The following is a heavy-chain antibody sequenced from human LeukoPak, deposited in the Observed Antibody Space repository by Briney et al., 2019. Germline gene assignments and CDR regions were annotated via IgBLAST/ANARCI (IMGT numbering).Heavy chain of an antibody. CDR3: AKGEYSSSSQVFDY. D-gene: IGHD6-6*01. CDR1: GFSFSTYG. J-gene: IGHJ4*02. CDR2: IRYDGSNK. V-gene: IGHV3-30*02. Sequence: GALRLSCAASGFSFSTYGMHWVRQAPGKGLEWVAFIRYDGSNKFYADSVKGRFTISRDNSKNTLYLQMNSLRGEDKAVYYCAKGEYSSSSQVFDYWGQGTLVTVSS.